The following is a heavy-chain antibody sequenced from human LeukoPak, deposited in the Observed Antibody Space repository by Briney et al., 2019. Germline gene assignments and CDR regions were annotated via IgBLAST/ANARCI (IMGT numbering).Heavy chain of an antibody. D-gene: IGHD1-26*01. CDR3: AKDLREPPYFDY. J-gene: IGHJ4*02. CDR2: IRYDGSNK. Sequence: GGSLRLSCAASGFTFSSYWMSWVRQAPGKGLEWVAFIRYDGSNKYYADSVKGRFTISRDNSKNTLYLQMNSLRAEDTAVYYCAKDLREPPYFDYWGQGTLVTVSS. CDR1: GFTFSSYW. V-gene: IGHV3-30*02.